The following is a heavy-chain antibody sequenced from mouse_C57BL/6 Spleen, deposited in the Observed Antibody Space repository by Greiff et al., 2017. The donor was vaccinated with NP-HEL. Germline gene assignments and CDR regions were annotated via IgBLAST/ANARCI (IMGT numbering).Heavy chain of an antibody. CDR1: GYTFTSYW. Sequence: QVQPQQPGAELVKPGASVKLSCKASGYTFTSYWMQWVKQRPGQGLEWIGEIDPSDSYTNYNQKFKGKATLTVDTSSSTAYMQLSSLTSEDSAVYYCASLCGSFHWDFEVWGTGTTVTV. V-gene: IGHV1-50*01. CDR2: IDPSDSYT. J-gene: IGHJ1*03. CDR3: ASLCGSFHWDFEV. D-gene: IGHD1-1*01.